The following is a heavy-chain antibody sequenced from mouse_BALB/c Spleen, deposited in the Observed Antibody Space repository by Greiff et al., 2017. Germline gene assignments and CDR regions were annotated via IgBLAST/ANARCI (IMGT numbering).Heavy chain of an antibody. D-gene: IGHD2-1*01. CDR3: TCYGNSFDY. CDR2: IRLKSNNYAT. Sequence: EVKVEESGGGLVQPGGSMKLSCVASGFTFSNYWMNWVRQSPEKGLEWVAEIRLKSNNYATHYAESVKGRFTISRDDSKSSVYLQMNNLRAEDTGIDYCTCYGNSFDYWGQGTTLTVSS. J-gene: IGHJ2*01. V-gene: IGHV6-6*02. CDR1: GFTFSNYW.